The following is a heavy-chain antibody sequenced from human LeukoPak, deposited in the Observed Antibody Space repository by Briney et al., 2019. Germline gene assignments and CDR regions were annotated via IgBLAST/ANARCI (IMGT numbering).Heavy chain of an antibody. V-gene: IGHV3-21*01. CDR2: ISSSSSYI. CDR3: ARVYGLRRAGAFDY. Sequence: GGSLRLSCAASGFTFSSYSMNWVRQAPGKGLEWVSSISSSSSYIYYADSVKGRFTISRDNAKNSLYLQMNSLRAEDTAVYYCARVYGLRRAGAFDYWGQGTLVTVSS. CDR1: GFTFSSYS. J-gene: IGHJ4*02. D-gene: IGHD5/OR15-5a*01.